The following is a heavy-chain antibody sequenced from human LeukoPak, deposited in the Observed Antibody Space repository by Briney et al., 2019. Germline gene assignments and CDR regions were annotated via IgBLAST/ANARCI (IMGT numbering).Heavy chain of an antibody. Sequence: VASVKVSCKASGYTFTSYGISWVRQAPGQGLEWMGWISAYNGNTNYAQKLQGRVTMTTDTSTSTAYMELRSLRSDDTAVYYCARDWGLWFGESPQAGYYYGMDVWGQGTTVTVSS. J-gene: IGHJ6*02. CDR1: GYTFTSYG. CDR2: ISAYNGNT. D-gene: IGHD3-10*01. CDR3: ARDWGLWFGESPQAGYYYGMDV. V-gene: IGHV1-18*01.